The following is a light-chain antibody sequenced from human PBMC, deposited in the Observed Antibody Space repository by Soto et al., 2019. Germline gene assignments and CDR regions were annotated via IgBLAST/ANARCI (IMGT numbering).Light chain of an antibody. V-gene: IGKV3-15*01. J-gene: IGKJ1*01. CDR1: QGVSSN. CDR3: QQYTNWRT. Sequence: EILMAQSPATLSVSPGARGTLSCRASQGVSSNLAWYQQKPGQAPRLLIYDASTRATGVPARFSGSGSGTEFTLTISSLQSEDLAVYYCQQYTNWRTFGQGTKVDIK. CDR2: DAS.